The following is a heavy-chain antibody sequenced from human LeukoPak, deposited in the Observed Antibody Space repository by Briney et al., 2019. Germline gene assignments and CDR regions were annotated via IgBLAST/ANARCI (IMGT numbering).Heavy chain of an antibody. V-gene: IGHV5-51*01. CDR3: ARHGRHYYGSGSQKHYYFYYYMDV. CDR2: IYPGDSDT. CDR1: GYSFTSYW. Sequence: GESLRISCKGSGYSFTSYWLGWVRQMPGKGLQWMGIIYPGDSDTRYSPSFQGQVTISADKSISTAYLQCTSLQASDTAIYYCARHGRHYYGSGSQKHYYFYYYMDVWGEGTTVTVSS. D-gene: IGHD3-10*01. J-gene: IGHJ6*03.